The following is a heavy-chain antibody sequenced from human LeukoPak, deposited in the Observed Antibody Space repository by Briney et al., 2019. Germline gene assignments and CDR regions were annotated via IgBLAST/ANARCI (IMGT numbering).Heavy chain of an antibody. CDR1: GFTFSSYA. J-gene: IGHJ4*02. CDR3: AKVPTVTTSSFDY. Sequence: GGSLRLSCAASGFTFSSYAMHWVRQAPGKGLEWVSGISGSGGRTYYADSVKGRFTISRDNSKNTLYLQMNSLRAEDTAVYYCAKVPTVTTSSFDYWGQGTLVTVSS. D-gene: IGHD4-11*01. CDR2: ISGSGGRT. V-gene: IGHV3-23*01.